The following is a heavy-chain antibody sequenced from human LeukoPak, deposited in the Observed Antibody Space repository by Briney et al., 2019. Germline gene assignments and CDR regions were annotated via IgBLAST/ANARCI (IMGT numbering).Heavy chain of an antibody. CDR3: AREDMTTVTTRWAFDI. Sequence: PGESLRLSCAASGFTFSNFAMHWVRQAPGKGQEWVAVVSYDGSIKYYADSVKGRFTISRDNSKNTLYLQMNSLRAEDTAVYYCAREDMTTVTTRWAFDIWGQGSMVTVSS. CDR1: GFTFSNFA. CDR2: VSYDGSIK. V-gene: IGHV3-30*04. J-gene: IGHJ3*02. D-gene: IGHD4-17*01.